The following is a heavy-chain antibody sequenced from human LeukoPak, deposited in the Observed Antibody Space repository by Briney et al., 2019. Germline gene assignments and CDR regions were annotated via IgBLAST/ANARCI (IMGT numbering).Heavy chain of an antibody. CDR2: IYSGGST. CDR3: AKDGPYYYDRGFDY. V-gene: IGHV3-53*01. D-gene: IGHD3-22*01. J-gene: IGHJ4*02. Sequence: GGSLRLSCAASGFTFSDYYMSWVRQAPGKGLEWVSVIYSGGSTYYADSVKGRFTISRDNSKNTLYLQMNSLRAEDTAVYYCAKDGPYYYDRGFDYWGQGTLVTVSS. CDR1: GFTFSDYY.